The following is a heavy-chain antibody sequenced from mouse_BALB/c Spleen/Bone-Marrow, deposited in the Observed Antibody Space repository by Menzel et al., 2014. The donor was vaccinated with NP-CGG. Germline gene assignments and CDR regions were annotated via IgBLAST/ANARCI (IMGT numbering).Heavy chain of an antibody. CDR2: ISSGGSYT. J-gene: IGHJ2*01. Sequence: EVKLVESGGGLVKPGGSLKLSCAASGFTFSSYAMSWVRQTPEKRLKWVATISSGGSYTYYPDSVKGRFTISRDNAKNTLYLQMSSLRSEDTAMYYCARHYYGSSYYFDYWGQGTTPTVSS. CDR3: ARHYYGSSYYFDY. CDR1: GFTFSSYA. V-gene: IGHV5-9-3*01. D-gene: IGHD1-1*01.